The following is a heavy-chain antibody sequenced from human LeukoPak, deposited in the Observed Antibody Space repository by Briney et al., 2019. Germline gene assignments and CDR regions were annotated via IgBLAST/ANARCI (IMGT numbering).Heavy chain of an antibody. CDR3: AREADIVSFDL. J-gene: IGHJ2*01. Sequence: ASVKVSCKASGYTFTGNHVHWVRQAPGEGLEWMGWIDPKSGDTKYAQKFQDRVAMTSDTSISTAYMELSGLRSDDTAVYFCAREADIVSFDLWGRGTPVTVSP. CDR1: GYTFTGNH. V-gene: IGHV1-2*02. CDR2: IDPKSGDT. D-gene: IGHD3-16*02.